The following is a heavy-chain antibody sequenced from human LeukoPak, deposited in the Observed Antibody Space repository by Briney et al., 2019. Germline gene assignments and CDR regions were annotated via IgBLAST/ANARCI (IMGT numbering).Heavy chain of an antibody. CDR2: ISSSGSSI. CDR3: ARDKHYYDSSGYYYVGGFDY. V-gene: IGHV3-48*04. D-gene: IGHD3-22*01. Sequence: GGSLRLSCAASGVTFSSYGMHWVRQAPGKGLEGVSYISSSGSSIYYADSVEGRFTISRDNAKNSLYLQMNSLRAEDTAVYYCARDKHYYDSSGYYYVGGFDYWGQGTLVTVSS. CDR1: GVTFSSYG. J-gene: IGHJ4*02.